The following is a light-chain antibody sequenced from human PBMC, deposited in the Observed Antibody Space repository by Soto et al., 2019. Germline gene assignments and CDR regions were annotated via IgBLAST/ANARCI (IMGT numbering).Light chain of an antibody. J-gene: IGKJ1*01. Sequence: EIVLTQSPGTLSVSPGGRATLSCRTSQSVSSNLAWYQQKPGQAPRLLIYDASTRATGIPARFSGSGSGTDFTLTISGLQSEDFAVYYCQQYNNWPQTFGQGTKVDIK. CDR1: QSVSSN. CDR2: DAS. CDR3: QQYNNWPQT. V-gene: IGKV3-15*01.